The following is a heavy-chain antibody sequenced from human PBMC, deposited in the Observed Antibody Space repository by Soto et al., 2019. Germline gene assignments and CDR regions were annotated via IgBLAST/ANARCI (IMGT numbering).Heavy chain of an antibody. V-gene: IGHV4-34*01. CDR3: AAPTTYSGYDADY. CDR2: INHSGST. CDR1: GGSFSGYY. D-gene: IGHD5-12*01. Sequence: SETLSLTCAVYGGSFSGYYWSWIRQPPGKGPEWIGGINHSGSTNYNPSLKSRVTISVDTSKNQFSLKLSSVTAADTAVYYCAAPTTYSGYDADYWGQGTLVTVSS. J-gene: IGHJ4*02.